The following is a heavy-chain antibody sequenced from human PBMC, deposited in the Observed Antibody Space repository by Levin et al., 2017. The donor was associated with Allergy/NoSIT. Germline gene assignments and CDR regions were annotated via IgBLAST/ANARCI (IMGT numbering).Heavy chain of an antibody. Sequence: ASVKVSCKASGYTFTSYAMNWVRQAPGQGLEWMGWINTNTGNPTYAQGFTGRFVFSLDTSVSTAYLQISSLKAEDTAVYYCARDIVVVVAATPPYYYGMDVWGQGTTVTVSS. V-gene: IGHV7-4-1*02. CDR2: INTNTGNP. J-gene: IGHJ6*02. D-gene: IGHD2-15*01. CDR1: GYTFTSYA. CDR3: ARDIVVVVAATPPYYYGMDV.